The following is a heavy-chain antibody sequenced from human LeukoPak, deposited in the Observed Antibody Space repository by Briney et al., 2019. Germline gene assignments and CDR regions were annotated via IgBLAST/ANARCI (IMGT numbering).Heavy chain of an antibody. V-gene: IGHV4-59*01. CDR1: GGSISRYY. D-gene: IGHD3-22*01. CDR3: ARTAKEYYDSYGHFDY. Sequence: SETLSLTCTVSGGSISRYYWSWIRQPPGKGLEWIGYIYYSGSANYNPSLKSRVTISVDTSKNQFSLKLSSVTAADTAVYYCARTAKEYYDSYGHFDYWGQGTLVTVSS. J-gene: IGHJ4*02. CDR2: IYYSGSA.